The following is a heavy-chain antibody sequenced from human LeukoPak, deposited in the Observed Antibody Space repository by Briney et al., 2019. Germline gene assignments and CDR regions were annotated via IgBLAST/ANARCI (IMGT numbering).Heavy chain of an antibody. J-gene: IGHJ4*02. Sequence: PGGSLRLSCAASEFTFSNYWMSWVRQAPGKGRELVANIKEDGSEKYYVDSVKGRFTISRDNAKNSLYLQMNSLRAEDTAVYYCARDKSGDSSGLFVYWGQGTLVTVSS. V-gene: IGHV3-7*01. CDR3: ARDKSGDSSGLFVY. D-gene: IGHD3-22*01. CDR2: IKEDGSEK. CDR1: EFTFSNYW.